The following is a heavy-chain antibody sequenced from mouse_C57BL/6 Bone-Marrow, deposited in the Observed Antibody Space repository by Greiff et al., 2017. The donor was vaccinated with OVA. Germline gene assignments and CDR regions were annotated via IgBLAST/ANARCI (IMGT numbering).Heavy chain of an antibody. J-gene: IGHJ2*01. D-gene: IGHD4-1*01. CDR3: AREVNWDLRDYFDY. CDR1: GYTFTDYN. CDR2: INPNNGGT. V-gene: IGHV1-22*01. Sequence: VQLQQSGPELVKPGASVKMSCKASGYTFTDYNMHWVKQSHGKSLEWIGYINPNNGGTSYNQQFKGKATLTVNKSSSTAYMELRSLTSEDSAVYYCAREVNWDLRDYFDYWGQGTTLTVSS.